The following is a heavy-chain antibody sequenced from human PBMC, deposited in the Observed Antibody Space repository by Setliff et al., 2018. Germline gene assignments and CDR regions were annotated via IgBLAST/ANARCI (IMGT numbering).Heavy chain of an antibody. CDR3: ARDALGAGLDYDT. J-gene: IGHJ5*02. CDR1: AYTFSGYY. Sequence: GASVKVSCKTSAYTFSGYYIHWVRQAPGQGLQWMGWINPNIGDTNYAPKFQGRVTMTRDWSTTTMYMYLNSLRSDDTAVYYCARDALGAGLDYDTWGQGTLVTVSS. CDR2: INPNIGDT. D-gene: IGHD1-26*01. V-gene: IGHV1-2*02.